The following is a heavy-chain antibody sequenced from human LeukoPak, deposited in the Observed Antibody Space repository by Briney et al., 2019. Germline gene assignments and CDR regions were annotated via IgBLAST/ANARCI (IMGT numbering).Heavy chain of an antibody. J-gene: IGHJ4*02. CDR3: ARDLEYYDTGVIDY. Sequence: ASVKVSCKASGYTFTGYYMHWVRQAPGQGLEWMGWINPNSGGTNYAQKFQGRVTMTRDTSISTACMELSRLRSDDTAVYYCARDLEYYDTGVIDYWGQGTLVTVSS. D-gene: IGHD3-9*01. V-gene: IGHV1-2*02. CDR1: GYTFTGYY. CDR2: INPNSGGT.